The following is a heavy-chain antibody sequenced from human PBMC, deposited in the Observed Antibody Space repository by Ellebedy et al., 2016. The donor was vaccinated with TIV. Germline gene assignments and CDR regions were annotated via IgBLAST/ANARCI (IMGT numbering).Heavy chain of an antibody. CDR2: IIPILGIA. CDR1: GGTFSSYA. CDR3: ARGQAARPDWRYNWFDP. V-gene: IGHV1-69*04. J-gene: IGHJ5*02. D-gene: IGHD6-6*01. Sequence: AASVKVSCKASGGTFSSYAISWVRQAPGQGLEWMGRIIPILGIANYTQKFQGRVTITADKSTSTAYMELSSLRSEDTAVYYCARGQAARPDWRYNWFDPWGQGTLVTVSS.